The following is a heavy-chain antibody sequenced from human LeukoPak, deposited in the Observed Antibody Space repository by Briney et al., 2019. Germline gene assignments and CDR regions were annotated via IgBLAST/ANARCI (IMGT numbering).Heavy chain of an antibody. D-gene: IGHD3-10*01. J-gene: IGHJ6*02. CDR2: MNPNSGYT. V-gene: IGHV1-8*01. Sequence: ASVKVSCKASGYTFTSYDINWVRQATGQGLEWMGWMNPNSGYTGYAQKFQGRVTMTRNTSISTAYMELSSLRSEDTAVYYCARHVLLWFGELPSDYYYGMDVWGQGTTVTVSS. CDR1: GYTFTSYD. CDR3: ARHVLLWFGELPSDYYYGMDV.